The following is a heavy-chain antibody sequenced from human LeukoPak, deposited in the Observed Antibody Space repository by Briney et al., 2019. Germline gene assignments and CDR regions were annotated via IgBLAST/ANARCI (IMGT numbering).Heavy chain of an antibody. CDR3: AKTHYDLLDV. CDR2: MNNGPGAT. Sequence: PGGSLRLSCPASGFSFSTSPMSWVRQPPGKGLEWVSAMNNGPGATFYRDSVRGRFTICRDDSKSPLYLQMNSLRAEDTGTYYCAKTHYDLLDVWGQGTTVTVSS. V-gene: IGHV3-23*01. J-gene: IGHJ6*02. D-gene: IGHD5-12*01. CDR1: GFSFSTSP.